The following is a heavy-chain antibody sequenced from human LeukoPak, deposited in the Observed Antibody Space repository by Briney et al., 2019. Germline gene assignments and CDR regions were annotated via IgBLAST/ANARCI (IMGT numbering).Heavy chain of an antibody. CDR2: INPNSGGT. CDR3: ARRSLPTGTPGYYYYYYMDV. J-gene: IGHJ6*03. V-gene: IGHV1-2*02. D-gene: IGHD1-1*01. Sequence: ASVKVSCKASGYTFTGYYMHWVRQAPGQGLEWMGWINPNSGGTNYAQKFQGRVTMTRDTSISTAYMELSRLRSDDTAVYYCARRSLPTGTPGYYYYYYMDVWGKGTTVTVSS. CDR1: GYTFTGYY.